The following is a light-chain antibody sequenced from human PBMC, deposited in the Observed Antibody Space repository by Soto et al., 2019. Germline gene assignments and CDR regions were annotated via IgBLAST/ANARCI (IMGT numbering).Light chain of an antibody. CDR3: QQYDSSPGT. CDR1: QRVSSNY. J-gene: IGKJ3*01. Sequence: ECVLTQSPGTLSLSPGDRATISCRTRQRVSSNYLAGYQQKPGQAPRHLIHGVSNRATDIPDRFSGSGSGTDFTLTIGRLEPEDFAVYYCQQYDSSPGTFGPGTKADI. CDR2: GVS. V-gene: IGKV3-20*01.